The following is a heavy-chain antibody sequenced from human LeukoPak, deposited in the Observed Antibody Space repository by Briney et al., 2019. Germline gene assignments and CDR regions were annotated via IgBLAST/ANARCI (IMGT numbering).Heavy chain of an antibody. Sequence: GGSLRLSCAASGFTVSSNYMSWVRQAPGKGLEWVSVIYSGGSTYYADSVKGRFTISRDNSKNTLYLQMNSLRAEDTAVYYCARDTAMGKGRYFDYWGQGTLVTVSS. CDR3: ARDTAMGKGRYFDY. J-gene: IGHJ4*02. D-gene: IGHD5-18*01. CDR1: GFTVSSNY. V-gene: IGHV3-66*01. CDR2: IYSGGST.